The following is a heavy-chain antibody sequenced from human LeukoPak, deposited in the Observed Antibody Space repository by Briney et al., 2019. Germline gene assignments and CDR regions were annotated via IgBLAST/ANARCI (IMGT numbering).Heavy chain of an antibody. D-gene: IGHD2-15*01. CDR1: GYTLTELS. Sequence: ASVKVSCKVSGYTLTELSMHWVRQAPGKGLEWMGGFDPEDGETIYAQKFQGRVTMTEDTSTDTAYMELSSLRSEDTAVYYRAPIYCSGGSCYWGPFDPWGQGTLVTVSS. CDR2: FDPEDGET. CDR3: APIYCSGGSCYWGPFDP. J-gene: IGHJ5*02. V-gene: IGHV1-24*01.